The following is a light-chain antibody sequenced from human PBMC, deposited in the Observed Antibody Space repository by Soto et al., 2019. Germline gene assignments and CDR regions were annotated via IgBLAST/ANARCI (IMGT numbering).Light chain of an antibody. Sequence: DIQMTQSPSTLSASVGERVTITCRASQGISSWLAWYQQKPGKPPKLLIYDASSLESGVPSRFSGSGSGTEFTLTISSLQPDDFAVYYCQQYNSYPWTFGQGTKVEIK. CDR3: QQYNSYPWT. CDR1: QGISSW. CDR2: DAS. V-gene: IGKV1-5*01. J-gene: IGKJ1*01.